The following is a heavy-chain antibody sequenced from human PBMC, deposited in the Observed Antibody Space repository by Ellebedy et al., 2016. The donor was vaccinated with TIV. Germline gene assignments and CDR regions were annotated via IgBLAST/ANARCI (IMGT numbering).Heavy chain of an antibody. D-gene: IGHD2-21*02. J-gene: IGHJ4*02. CDR1: RYTFTGYY. CDR3: ARDGACGGDCYGDNY. V-gene: IGHV1-2*02. Sequence: AASVKVSCKASRYTFTGYYIHWVRQAPGQGLEGMGWINHKNGGTNYAQKFQGRVIMTRDTSISTAYMALSWLRSDDTAVYYCARDGACGGDCYGDNYWGQGSLVTVSS. CDR2: INHKNGGT.